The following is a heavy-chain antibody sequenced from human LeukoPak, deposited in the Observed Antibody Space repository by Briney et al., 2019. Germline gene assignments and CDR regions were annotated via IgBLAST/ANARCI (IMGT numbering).Heavy chain of an antibody. D-gene: IGHD3-3*01. CDR1: GFTFSSYA. J-gene: IGHJ4*02. CDR2: ISYDGSNK. CDR3: ADLRY. Sequence: GGSLRLSCAASGFTFSSYAMHWVRQAPGKGLEWVALISYDGSNKFYADSVKGRFTISRDNSKNTLYLQMNSLRAEDTAVYYCADLRYWGQGTLVTVSS. V-gene: IGHV3-30-3*01.